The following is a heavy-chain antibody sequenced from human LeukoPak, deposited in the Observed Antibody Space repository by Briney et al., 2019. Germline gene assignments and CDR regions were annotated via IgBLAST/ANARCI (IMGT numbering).Heavy chain of an antibody. D-gene: IGHD6-13*01. V-gene: IGHV3-7*03. Sequence: PGGSLRLSCAASGFSFSGYWMSWVRQAPGKGLEWVANIKQDGSEKYYVDSVKGRFTISRDNAKNSLYLQMNSLRAEDTAVYYCAVGYSSTWYHFEYWGQGTLVTVSS. CDR2: IKQDGSEK. CDR3: AVGYSSTWYHFEY. CDR1: GFSFSGYW. J-gene: IGHJ4*02.